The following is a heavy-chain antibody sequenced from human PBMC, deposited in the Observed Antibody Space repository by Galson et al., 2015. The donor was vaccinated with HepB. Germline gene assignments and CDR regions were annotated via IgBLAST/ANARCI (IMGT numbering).Heavy chain of an antibody. CDR3: ARESSYYDSSGYYLWGHEAAFDV. V-gene: IGHV1-18*04. D-gene: IGHD3-22*01. CDR2: ISAYSGNT. J-gene: IGHJ3*01. CDR1: GYTFISYG. Sequence: SVKVSCKASGYTFISYGISWVRQAPGQGLEWMGWISAYSGNTNYAQNLQGRVTMTTDTSTSTAYMELRSLRSDDTAVYYCARESSYYDSSGYYLWGHEAAFDVWGQGTMVTVSS.